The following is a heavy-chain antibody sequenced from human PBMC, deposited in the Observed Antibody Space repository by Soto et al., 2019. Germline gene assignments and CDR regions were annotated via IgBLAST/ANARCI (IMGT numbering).Heavy chain of an antibody. CDR3: AKARSSSWYDRYYFDY. Sequence: GGSLRLSCAASGFTFSSYAMSWVRQAPGKGLEWVSAISGSGGSTYYADSVKGRFTISRDNSKNTLYLQMNSLRAEETAVYYCAKARSSSWYDRYYFDYWGQGTLVTVSS. D-gene: IGHD6-13*01. CDR1: GFTFSSYA. CDR2: ISGSGGST. J-gene: IGHJ4*02. V-gene: IGHV3-23*01.